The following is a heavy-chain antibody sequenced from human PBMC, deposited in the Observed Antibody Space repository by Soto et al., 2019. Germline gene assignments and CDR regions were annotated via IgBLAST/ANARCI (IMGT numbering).Heavy chain of an antibody. V-gene: IGHV3-30*18. CDR2: ISYDGSNK. D-gene: IGHD5-18*01. Sequence: QVQLVESGGGVVQPGRSLRLSCAASGFTFSSYGMHWVRQAPGKGLVWVAVISYDGSNKYYADSVKGRFTISRDNSKNTLYLRLNSLRAEDTAVYYCAKRLSFFPGYSDGLEVGYWGQGTLVTVAS. CDR1: GFTFSSYG. J-gene: IGHJ4*02. CDR3: AKRLSFFPGYSDGLEVGY.